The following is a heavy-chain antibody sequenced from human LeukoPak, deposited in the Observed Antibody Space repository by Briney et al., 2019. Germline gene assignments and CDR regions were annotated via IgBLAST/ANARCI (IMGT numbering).Heavy chain of an antibody. D-gene: IGHD4-17*01. V-gene: IGHV3-13*01. Sequence: PGGSLRLSCVASGFTLSNYDMHWVRQATGEGLEWVSGIDIAGDTYYPGSVRGRFTISRENAENSLYLQMNSLRAGDTGVYYCARTTVTSGPYWYFDLWGRGTLVTVS. J-gene: IGHJ2*01. CDR3: ARTTVTSGPYWYFDL. CDR1: GFTLSNYD. CDR2: IDIAGDT.